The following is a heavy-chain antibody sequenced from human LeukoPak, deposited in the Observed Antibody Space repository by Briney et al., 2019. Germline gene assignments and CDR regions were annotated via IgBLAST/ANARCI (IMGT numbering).Heavy chain of an antibody. CDR3: ARTYYDILTGYYLDY. CDR2: INPNSGGT. V-gene: IGHV1-2*02. Sequence: GASVKVSCTASGYTFTGYYMHWVRQAPGQGLEWMGWINPNSGGTNYAQKFQGRVTMTRDTSISTAYMELSRLRSDDTAVYYCARTYYDILTGYYLDYWGQGTLVTVSS. D-gene: IGHD3-9*01. CDR1: GYTFTGYY. J-gene: IGHJ4*02.